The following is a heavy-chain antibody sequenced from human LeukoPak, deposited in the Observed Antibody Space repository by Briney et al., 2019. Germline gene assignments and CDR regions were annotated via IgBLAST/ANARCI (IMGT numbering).Heavy chain of an antibody. J-gene: IGHJ4*02. Sequence: PGGSLRLSCATSGFNFHRYTIHWVRQAPGKGLEWVSLAGWAGGTTYYSDSVRGRFTISRDSGRNSVYLQMNSLTTDDTVFYFCAKELDTMFFDYWGQGALVTVSS. D-gene: IGHD3-10*02. V-gene: IGHV3-43*01. CDR1: GFNFHRYT. CDR2: AGWAGGTT. CDR3: AKELDTMFFDY.